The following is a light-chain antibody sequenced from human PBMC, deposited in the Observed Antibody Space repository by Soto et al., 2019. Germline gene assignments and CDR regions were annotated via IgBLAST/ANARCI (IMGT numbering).Light chain of an antibody. CDR1: QSISGW. J-gene: IGKJ4*01. CDR2: AAS. V-gene: IGKV1-5*01. Sequence: DIQMTQSPSTLSASVGDRVTITCRASQSISGWLAWYQQKPGKAPKLLIYAASSLESGVPSRFSGRGSGTEFPLTISSLQPVDFATYFCQQYNTFSPTFGGGTKVEIK. CDR3: QQYNTFSPT.